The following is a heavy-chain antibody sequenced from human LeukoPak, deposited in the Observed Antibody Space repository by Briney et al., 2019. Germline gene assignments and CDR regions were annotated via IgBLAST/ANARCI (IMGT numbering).Heavy chain of an antibody. CDR2: IYYSGST. J-gene: IGHJ4*02. V-gene: IGHV4-59*08. D-gene: IGHD2-15*01. CDR1: GGSISSYY. CDR3: ASTYCSGGSCYWALDY. Sequence: PSETLSLTCTVSGGSISSYYWSWIRQPPGKGLEWIGYIYYSGSTNYNPSLKSRVTISVDTSKNQFSLKLSSVTAADTAVYYCASTYCSGGSCYWALDYWGQGTLVTVSS.